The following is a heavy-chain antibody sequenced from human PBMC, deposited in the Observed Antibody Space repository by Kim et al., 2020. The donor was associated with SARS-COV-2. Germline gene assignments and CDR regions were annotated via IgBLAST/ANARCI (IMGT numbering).Heavy chain of an antibody. CDR1: GGSISSGGYY. V-gene: IGHV4-31*03. CDR3: ARDDPHSIVYFDY. J-gene: IGHJ4*02. Sequence: SETLSLTCTVSGGSISSGGYYWSWIRQHPGKGLEWIGYIYYSGSTYYNPSLKSRVTISVDTSKNQFSLKLSSVTAADTAVYYCARDDPHSIVYFDYWGQGTLVTVSS. D-gene: IGHD2-21*01. CDR2: IYYSGST.